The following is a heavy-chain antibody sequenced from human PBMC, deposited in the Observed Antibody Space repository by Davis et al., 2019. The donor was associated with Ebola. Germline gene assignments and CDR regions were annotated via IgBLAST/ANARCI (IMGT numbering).Heavy chain of an antibody. J-gene: IGHJ4*02. CDR3: ARIRDDSSGYYPSYYFDY. CDR2: ISAYNGNT. V-gene: IGHV1-18*01. D-gene: IGHD3-22*01. CDR1: GYTFTSYG. Sequence: ASVKVSCKASGYTFTSYGISWVRQAPGQGLEWMGWISAYNGNTNYAQKLQGRVTMNTDTSTSTAYMELRSLKSDDTAVYYCARIRDDSSGYYPSYYFDYWGQGTLVTVSS.